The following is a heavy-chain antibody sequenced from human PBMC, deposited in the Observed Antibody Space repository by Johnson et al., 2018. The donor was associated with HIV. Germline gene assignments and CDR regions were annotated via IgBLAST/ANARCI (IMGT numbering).Heavy chain of an antibody. Sequence: QVQLVESGGGVVQPGRSLRLSCAASGFTFSSYAMHWVRQAPGKGLEWVAVISYDGSNKYYADSVKGRFTISRDNSKNTLYLQMNSLRAEDTAVYYCANFGRSSGWYEGGVFDIWGQGTMVTVSS. J-gene: IGHJ3*02. CDR1: GFTFSSYA. V-gene: IGHV3-30-3*01. CDR3: ANFGRSSGWYEGGVFDI. CDR2: ISYDGSNK. D-gene: IGHD6-19*01.